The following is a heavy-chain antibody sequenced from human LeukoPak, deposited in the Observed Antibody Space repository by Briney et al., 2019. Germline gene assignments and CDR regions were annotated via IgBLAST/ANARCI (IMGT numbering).Heavy chain of an antibody. Sequence: GGSLRLSCAASGFTFSDYYMSWIRQAPGKGLEWVSYISSSGSTIYYADSVKGRFTISRDNAKNSLYLQMNSLRAEDTAVYYCASEHSSSSAFDIWGQGTMVTVSS. J-gene: IGHJ3*02. CDR2: ISSSGSTI. CDR3: ASEHSSSSAFDI. CDR1: GFTFSDYY. D-gene: IGHD6-6*01. V-gene: IGHV3-11*01.